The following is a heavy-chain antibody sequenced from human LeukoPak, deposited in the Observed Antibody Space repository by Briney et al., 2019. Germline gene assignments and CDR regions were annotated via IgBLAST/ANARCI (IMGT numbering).Heavy chain of an antibody. D-gene: IGHD3-10*01. J-gene: IGHJ5*02. V-gene: IGHV4-59*01. CDR3: ARGPPGGRFDP. Sequence: PSETLSLTCTVSGGSISSYYWTWIRQPPGNGLEWIGYIYYTGSANYNPSLKSRVTISLDRSKNQFSLKLRSVTAADTAVYYCARGPPGGRFDPWGQGILVTVSS. CDR1: GGSISSYY. CDR2: IYYTGSA.